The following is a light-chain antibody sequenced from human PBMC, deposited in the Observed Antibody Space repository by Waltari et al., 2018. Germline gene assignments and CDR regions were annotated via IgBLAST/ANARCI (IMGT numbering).Light chain of an antibody. V-gene: IGKV3-20*01. Sequence: EIVLTQSPGSLSSSPGERVTLSCRASQSVSRALAWYQQKPGQAPRLLIFGASNRATGIPDRFSGSGSGTDFTLTISRLEPEDFAVYYCQQYGSSPPSLTFGGGTKVEIK. CDR1: QSVSRA. CDR2: GAS. CDR3: QQYGSSPPSLT. J-gene: IGKJ4*01.